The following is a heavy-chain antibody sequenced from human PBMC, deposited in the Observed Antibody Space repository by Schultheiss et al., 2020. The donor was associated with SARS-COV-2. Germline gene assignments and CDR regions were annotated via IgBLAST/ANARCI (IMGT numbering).Heavy chain of an antibody. Sequence: SETLSLTCTVSGGSISSYYWSWIRQPAGKGLEWIGRIYTSGSTNYNPSLKSRVTMSVDTSKNQFSLKLSSVTAADTAVYYCARALFTVTTSGDRYYYYGMDVWGQGTTVTVSS. J-gene: IGHJ6*02. D-gene: IGHD4-11*01. V-gene: IGHV4-4*07. CDR1: GGSISSYY. CDR3: ARALFTVTTSGDRYYYYGMDV. CDR2: IYTSGST.